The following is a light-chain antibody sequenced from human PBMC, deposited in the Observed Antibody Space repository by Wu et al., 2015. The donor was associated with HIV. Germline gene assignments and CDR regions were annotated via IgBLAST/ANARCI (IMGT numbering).Light chain of an antibody. CDR1: QRISTS. CDR2: AAS. J-gene: IGKJ1*01. V-gene: IGKV1-39*01. Sequence: IQMTQSASSLSASLGDRVTITCRASQRISTSLNWYQQKPGKAPKLLISAASSLQSGVPSRFSGSGSGTDFTLTISSLQPEDFATYYCQQTYTIQWTFGQGTKVEIK. CDR3: QQTYTIQWT.